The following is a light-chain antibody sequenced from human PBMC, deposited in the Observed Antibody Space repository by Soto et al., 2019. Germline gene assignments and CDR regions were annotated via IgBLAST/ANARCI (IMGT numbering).Light chain of an antibody. J-gene: IGKJ1*01. V-gene: IGKV1-5*01. CDR1: QSVDSR. CDR3: QHYDSFWS. Sequence: HMTQSPSTLSSSIGDRVTITFRASQSVDSRLAWYQQKPGKAPKLLVYDASTLETGVPSRFSGSGSGAEFTLTITGLQPEDIATYSCQHYDSFWSFGQGTKVDIK. CDR2: DAS.